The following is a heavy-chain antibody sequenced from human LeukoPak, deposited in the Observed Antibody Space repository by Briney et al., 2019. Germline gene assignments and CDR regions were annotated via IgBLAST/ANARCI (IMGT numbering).Heavy chain of an antibody. CDR2: INPNSGGT. CDR3: ARETIARERGITMKRDTPDAFDI. Sequence: ASVKVSCKASGYTFTGYYMHWVRQAPGQGLERMGWINPNSGGTNYAQKFQGRVTMTRDTSISTAYMELSRLRSDDTAVYYCARETIARERGITMKRDTPDAFDIWGQGTMVTVSS. CDR1: GYTFTGYY. V-gene: IGHV1-2*02. J-gene: IGHJ3*02. D-gene: IGHD3-22*01.